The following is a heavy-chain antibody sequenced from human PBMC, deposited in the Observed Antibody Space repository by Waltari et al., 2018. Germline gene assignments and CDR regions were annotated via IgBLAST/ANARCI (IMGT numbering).Heavy chain of an antibody. J-gene: IGHJ4*02. CDR3: AKDETTAFDY. Sequence: EVQLLDSGGGLVQPGGSLRHSCAISGFPFISHDMSWVRQAPGKGLEWVSVIYSGGSTYYADSVKGRFTISRDNSKNTLYLQMNSLSAEDTAVYYCAKDETTAFDYWGQGTLVTVSS. CDR1: GFPFISHD. V-gene: IGHV3-23*03. CDR2: IYSGGST.